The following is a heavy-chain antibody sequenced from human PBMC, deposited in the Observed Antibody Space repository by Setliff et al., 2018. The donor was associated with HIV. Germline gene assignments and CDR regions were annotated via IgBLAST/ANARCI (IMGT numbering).Heavy chain of an antibody. D-gene: IGHD3-16*01. V-gene: IGHV3-48*03. CDR3: VKDGDYSNNLYDAFDI. CDR2: ISSSGTTI. CDR1: GFTFSNYE. J-gene: IGHJ3*02. Sequence: GGSLRLSCAASGFTFSNYEMNWVRQAPGKGLEWVSYISSSGTTIYYADSVKGRFTISRDNAKSMLDLQMDSLRPEDTAVYYCVKDGDYSNNLYDAFDIWGQGTMVTVSS.